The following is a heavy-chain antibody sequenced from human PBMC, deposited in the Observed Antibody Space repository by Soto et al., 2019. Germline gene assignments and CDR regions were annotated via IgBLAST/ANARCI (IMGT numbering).Heavy chain of an antibody. CDR3: AREAAAGVY. V-gene: IGHV3-48*03. Sequence: EVQLVESGGGLVQPGGSLRLSCAASGFIFSSYEMNWVRQAPGKGLEWVSYISSDGSIIYYADSVKCRFTISRDNAKNSLYLQMNSLRAEDTAVYYCAREAAAGVYWGQGPLVTVSS. CDR2: ISSDGSII. D-gene: IGHD6-13*01. J-gene: IGHJ4*02. CDR1: GFIFSSYE.